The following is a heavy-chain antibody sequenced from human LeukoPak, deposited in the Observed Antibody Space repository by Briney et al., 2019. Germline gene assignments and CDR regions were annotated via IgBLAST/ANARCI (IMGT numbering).Heavy chain of an antibody. CDR1: GGSISSYY. V-gene: IGHV4-59*08. CDR2: IYYSGST. CDR3: ARVHSVQHAFDI. Sequence: SETLSLTCTVSGGSISSYYWSWIRQPPGKGLEWIGYIYYSGSTSYNSSLKSRVTISVDTSKNQFSLKLSSVTAADTAVYYCARVHSVQHAFDIWGQGTMVTVPS. J-gene: IGHJ3*02.